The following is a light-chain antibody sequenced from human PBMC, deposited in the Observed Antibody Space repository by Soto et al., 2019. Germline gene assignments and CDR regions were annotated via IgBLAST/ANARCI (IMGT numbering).Light chain of an antibody. CDR2: DTS. V-gene: IGKV3-15*01. Sequence: EMVMTQSPATLSVSPGERATLSCRASQSVSSKLAWYQQKPGQAPRLLIYDTSTRATGIPARFSGSGSGTEFTLTISRLQSEDFAVYYCQQYSNWPPITFGQGTRLEIK. J-gene: IGKJ5*01. CDR1: QSVSSK. CDR3: QQYSNWPPIT.